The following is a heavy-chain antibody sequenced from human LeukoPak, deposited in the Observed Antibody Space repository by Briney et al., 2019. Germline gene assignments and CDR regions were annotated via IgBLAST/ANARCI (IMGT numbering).Heavy chain of an antibody. J-gene: IGHJ6*02. Sequence: GGSLRLSWAASGFTFSNYNLNWVRQAPGKGLEWVSCIGNSGGYIHYADSVKGRFTISRDNGKNSLYLQMNSLRAEDTAIYYCARVMGLYYYYNDMDVWGQGTTVTVSS. CDR3: ARVMGLYYYYNDMDV. CDR2: IGNSGGYI. V-gene: IGHV3-21*01. D-gene: IGHD5-24*01. CDR1: GFTFSNYN.